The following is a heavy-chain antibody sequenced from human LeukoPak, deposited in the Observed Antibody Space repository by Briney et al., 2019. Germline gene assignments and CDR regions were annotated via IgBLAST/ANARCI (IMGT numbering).Heavy chain of an antibody. J-gene: IGHJ5*02. CDR2: ISGTGSST. Sequence: PGGSLRFSCQASGFTFGNYAMNWVRQAPGKGLEWVSTISGTGSSTYYADSAKGRFTISRDNSKDTLFLQLNSLTAADTAMYFCAKASVAIPQYCNSWGQGTLVTVSS. CDR3: AKASVAIPQYCNS. D-gene: IGHD2-2*02. V-gene: IGHV3-23*01. CDR1: GFTFGNYA.